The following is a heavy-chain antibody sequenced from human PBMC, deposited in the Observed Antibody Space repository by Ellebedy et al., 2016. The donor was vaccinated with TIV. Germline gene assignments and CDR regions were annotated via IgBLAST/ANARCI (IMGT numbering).Heavy chain of an antibody. V-gene: IGHV4-39*07. Sequence: SETLSLTCTVSGGSISSSSYYWGWIRQPPGKGLEWIGSIYYSGSTNYNPSLKSRVTISLDTSKNQFSLTLSSVSAADTAVYYCARLVAVTGTTDYFDYWGQGILVTVSS. D-gene: IGHD1-7*01. CDR2: IYYSGST. J-gene: IGHJ4*02. CDR1: GGSISSSSYY. CDR3: ARLVAVTGTTDYFDY.